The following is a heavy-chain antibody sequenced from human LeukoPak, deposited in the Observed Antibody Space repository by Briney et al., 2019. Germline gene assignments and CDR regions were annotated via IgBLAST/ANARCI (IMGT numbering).Heavy chain of an antibody. J-gene: IGHJ3*02. CDR2: IYTSGST. Sequence: SQTLSLTCTVSGGSISSGSYYWSWIRQPAGKGLEWIGRIYTSGSTNYNPSLKSRVTISVDTSKNQFSLKLSSVTAADTAVYYCARVPLSSVARGAFDIWGQGTMVTVSS. CDR3: ARVPLSSVARGAFDI. CDR1: GGSISSGSYY. V-gene: IGHV4-61*02. D-gene: IGHD5-12*01.